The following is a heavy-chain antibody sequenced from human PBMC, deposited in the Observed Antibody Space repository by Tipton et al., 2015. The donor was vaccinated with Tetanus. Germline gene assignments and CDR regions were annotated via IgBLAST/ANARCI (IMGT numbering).Heavy chain of an antibody. CDR2: IDYFGTT. CDR3: TRVYYNYMDV. J-gene: IGHJ6*03. CDR1: GGSIGTYH. Sequence: TLSLTCTVSGGSIGTYHWNWIRQSPGEGLEWIGYIDYFGTTKYNPSLKSRVAMSVDTSKNQLSLKLNSVTPEDTAVYYCTRVYYNYMDVWGKGTTVTVSS. V-gene: IGHV4-59*12.